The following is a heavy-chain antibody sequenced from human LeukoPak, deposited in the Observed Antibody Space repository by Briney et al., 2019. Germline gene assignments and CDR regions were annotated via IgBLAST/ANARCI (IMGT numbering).Heavy chain of an antibody. Sequence: GGSLRLSCAASGFTFSSYWMSWVRQAPGKGLEWVANIKQDGSEKYYVDSVKGRFTISRDNAKNSLYLQMNSLRAEDTAVYYCARDTNYYDSSGYYQTIDYWGQGTLVTVSS. D-gene: IGHD3-22*01. V-gene: IGHV3-7*01. CDR2: IKQDGSEK. CDR1: GFTFSSYW. CDR3: ARDTNYYDSSGYYQTIDY. J-gene: IGHJ4*02.